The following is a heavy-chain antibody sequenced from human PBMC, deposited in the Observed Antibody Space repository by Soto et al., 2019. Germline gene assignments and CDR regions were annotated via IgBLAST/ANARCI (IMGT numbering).Heavy chain of an antibody. J-gene: IGHJ6*02. CDR2: MNPNSGNT. D-gene: IGHD3-22*01. V-gene: IGHV1-8*01. Sequence: GASVKVSCKASGYTFTSYDINWVRQATGQGLEWMGWMNPNSGNTGYAQKFQGRVTMTRNTSISTAYMELSSLRSEDTAVYHCARGRMYYYDSSGYYYPYYYYGMDVWGQGTTVTVSS. CDR1: GYTFTSYD. CDR3: ARGRMYYYDSSGYYYPYYYYGMDV.